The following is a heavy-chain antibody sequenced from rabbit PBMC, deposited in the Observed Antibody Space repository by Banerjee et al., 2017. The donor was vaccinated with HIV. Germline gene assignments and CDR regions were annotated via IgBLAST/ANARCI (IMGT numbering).Heavy chain of an antibody. D-gene: IGHD4-1*01. CDR1: GFDFSSTYY. CDR2: ITYGGSA. Sequence: QSLEESGGGLVQPEGSLTLTCKASGFDFSSTYYMCWVRQAPGKGLEWIGYITYGGSAYYASWVKGRFTISKTSSTTVTLQMTSLTAADTASYFCARDLAGVIGWNFNLWGPGTLVTVS. V-gene: IGHV1S40*01. J-gene: IGHJ4*01. CDR3: ARDLAGVIGWNFNL.